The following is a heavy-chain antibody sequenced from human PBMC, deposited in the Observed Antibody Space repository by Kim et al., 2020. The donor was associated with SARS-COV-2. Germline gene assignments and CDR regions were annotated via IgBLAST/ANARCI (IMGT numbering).Heavy chain of an antibody. J-gene: IGHJ4*02. D-gene: IGHD6-13*01. CDR3: AKDSRYSSSQAYFDY. Sequence: GGSLRLSCAASGFTFSSYAMSWVRQAPGKGLEWVSAISGSGGSTYYADSVKGRFTISRDNSKNTLYLQMNSLRAEDTAVYYCAKDSRYSSSQAYFDYWGQGTLVTVSS. CDR2: ISGSGGST. V-gene: IGHV3-23*01. CDR1: GFTFSSYA.